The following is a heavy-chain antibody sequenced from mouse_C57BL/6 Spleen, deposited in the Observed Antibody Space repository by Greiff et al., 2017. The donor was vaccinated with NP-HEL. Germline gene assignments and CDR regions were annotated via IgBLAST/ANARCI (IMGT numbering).Heavy chain of an antibody. Sequence: VQLQQSGPELVKPGDSVKISCKASGYSFTGYFMNWVMQSHGKSLEWIGRINPYNGDTFYNQKFKGKATLTVDKSSSTAHMELRSLTSEDSAVYYCARHYGGDYYAMDYWGQGTSVTVSS. J-gene: IGHJ4*01. CDR1: GYSFTGYF. CDR3: ARHYGGDYYAMDY. CDR2: INPYNGDT. V-gene: IGHV1-20*01. D-gene: IGHD1-1*01.